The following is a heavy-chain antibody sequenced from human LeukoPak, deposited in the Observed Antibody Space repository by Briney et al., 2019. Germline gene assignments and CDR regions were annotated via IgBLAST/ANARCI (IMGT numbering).Heavy chain of an antibody. D-gene: IGHD4-17*01. CDR3: ARLYGDWFDP. CDR1: GFTFTNYN. V-gene: IGHV3-48*01. CDR2: ISGGSGTI. J-gene: IGHJ5*02. Sequence: GGSLRLSCVASGFTFTNYNMNWVREAPGKGLDWISYISGGSGTIYYADSVRGRFTVSRDNAKDSLWLQMDSLRVEDTAVYFCARLYGDWFDPWGPGTLVTVSS.